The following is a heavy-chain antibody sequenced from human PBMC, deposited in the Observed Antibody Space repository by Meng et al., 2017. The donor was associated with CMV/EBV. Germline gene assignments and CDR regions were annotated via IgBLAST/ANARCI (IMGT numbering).Heavy chain of an antibody. Sequence: GESLKISCAASGFTFSDYYMSWIRQAPGKGLEWVSYISSSGSTIYYADSVKGRFTISRGNAKNSLYLQMNSLRAEDTAVYYCAKDGYNRGGSFDYWGQGTLVTVSS. D-gene: IGHD5-24*01. J-gene: IGHJ4*02. CDR1: GFTFSDYY. CDR2: ISSSGSTI. CDR3: AKDGYNRGGSFDY. V-gene: IGHV3-11*01.